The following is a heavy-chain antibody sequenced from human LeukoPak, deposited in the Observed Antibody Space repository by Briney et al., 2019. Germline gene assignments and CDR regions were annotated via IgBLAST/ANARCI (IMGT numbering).Heavy chain of an antibody. V-gene: IGHV3-7*01. D-gene: IGHD5-12*01. CDR1: GFTFSSHW. CDR2: ANQDGGAK. J-gene: IGHJ4*02. CDR3: ASKGGYDHH. Sequence: PGGSLRLSCVTSGFTFSSHWMFWVRQAPGKGLEWVANANQDGGAKFYVDSVKGRFTISRDNAKNSLYLQMTSLRVEDTAVYFCASKGGYDHHWGQGTLVTVSS.